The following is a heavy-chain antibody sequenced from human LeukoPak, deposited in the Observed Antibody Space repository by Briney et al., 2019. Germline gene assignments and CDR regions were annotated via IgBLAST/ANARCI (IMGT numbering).Heavy chain of an antibody. D-gene: IGHD1-26*01. CDR3: ARGDLGGDYFDY. V-gene: IGHV4-38-2*02. J-gene: IGHJ4*02. CDR2: IYHSGSA. CDR1: GYSISSGYY. Sequence: SETLSLTCTVSGYSISSGYYWGWTRPPPGKGLEWIGSIYHSGSAYYNPSLKSRVTIAVDTSKNQFSLKLRSVTAADTAVYYCARGDLGGDYFDYWGQGTLVTVSS.